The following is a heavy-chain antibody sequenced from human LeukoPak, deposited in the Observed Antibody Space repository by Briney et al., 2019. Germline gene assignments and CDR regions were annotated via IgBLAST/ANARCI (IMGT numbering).Heavy chain of an antibody. CDR1: GGSISSSSYY. D-gene: IGHD6-19*01. CDR3: ARKRWGNFHIAVADGMDV. CDR2: IYYSGST. J-gene: IGHJ6*02. V-gene: IGHV4-39*01. Sequence: SETLSLTCTVYGGSISSSSYYWGWIRQPPGKGLEWIGSIYYSGSTYYNPSLKSRVTISVDTSKNQFSLKLSSVTAADTAVYYCARKRWGNFHIAVADGMDVWGQGTTVTVS.